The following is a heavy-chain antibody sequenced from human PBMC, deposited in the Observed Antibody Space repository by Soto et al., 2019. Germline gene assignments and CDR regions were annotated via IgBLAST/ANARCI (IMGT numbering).Heavy chain of an antibody. D-gene: IGHD2-2*01. J-gene: IGHJ6*02. V-gene: IGHV5-51*01. CDR2: IYPGDSDT. Sequence: GESLKISCKGSGYSFTSYWIGWVRQMPGKCLEWMGIIYPGDSDTRYSPSFQGQVTISADKSISTAYLQWSSLKASDTAMYYCARHYCSSTSCYPVYYYYYGMDVWGQGTTVTVSS. CDR1: GYSFTSYW. CDR3: ARHYCSSTSCYPVYYYYYGMDV.